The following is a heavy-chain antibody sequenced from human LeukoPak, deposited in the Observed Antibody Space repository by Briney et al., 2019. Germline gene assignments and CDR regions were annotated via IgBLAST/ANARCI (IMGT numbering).Heavy chain of an antibody. Sequence: GGSLRLSCAASGFTVSSNYMSWVRQAPGKGLEWVSAISGSGGSTYYADSVKGRFTISRDNSKNTLYLQMNSLRAEDTAVYYCAKDPIAAAGTSWFDPWGQGTLVTVSS. J-gene: IGHJ5*02. CDR1: GFTVSSNY. V-gene: IGHV3-23*01. D-gene: IGHD6-13*01. CDR3: AKDPIAAAGTSWFDP. CDR2: ISGSGGST.